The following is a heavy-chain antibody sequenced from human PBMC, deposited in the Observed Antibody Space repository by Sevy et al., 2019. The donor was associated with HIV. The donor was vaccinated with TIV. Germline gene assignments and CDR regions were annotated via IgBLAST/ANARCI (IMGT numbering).Heavy chain of an antibody. V-gene: IGHV1-46*03. CDR3: ARASFFGEGTAMVVFSYYYYMDV. D-gene: IGHD5-18*01. Sequence: ASVKVSCKASGYTFTSYYMHWVRQAPGQGLEWMGIINPSGGSTSYAQKFQGRVTMTRDTSTSTVYMELSSLRSEDTAVYYCARASFFGEGTAMVVFSYYYYMDVWGKGTTVTVSS. J-gene: IGHJ6*03. CDR2: INPSGGST. CDR1: GYTFTSYY.